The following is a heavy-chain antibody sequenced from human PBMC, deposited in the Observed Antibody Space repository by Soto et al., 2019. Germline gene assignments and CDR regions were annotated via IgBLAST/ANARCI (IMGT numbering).Heavy chain of an antibody. D-gene: IGHD1-26*01. Sequence: QVHLVQSGAEVKSPGASVKVSCKASGYIFSAYYLHWVRHAPGQGLEWMGWLAPNTGRTNYAPKFKGRVTMTTDTSISTAYMELSRLTSDDSAVYYCGRDGVQIVSPDLGHWLEPWGQGTLVTVSS. J-gene: IGHJ5*02. CDR1: GYIFSAYY. CDR3: GRDGVQIVSPDLGHWLEP. V-gene: IGHV1-2*02. CDR2: LAPNTGRT.